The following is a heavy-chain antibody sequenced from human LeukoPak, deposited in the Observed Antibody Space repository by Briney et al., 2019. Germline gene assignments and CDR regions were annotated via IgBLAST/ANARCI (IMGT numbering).Heavy chain of an antibody. J-gene: IGHJ5*02. V-gene: IGHV1-69*13. Sequence: ASVKVSCKASGGTFSSYAISWVRQAPGQGLEWMGGIIPIFGTANYAQKFQGRVTITADESTSTAYMELSSLRSEDTAVYYCARDLPARRYYDSSGYTNWFDPWGQGTLVTVSS. CDR2: IIPIFGTA. CDR1: GGTFSSYA. D-gene: IGHD3-22*01. CDR3: ARDLPARRYYDSSGYTNWFDP.